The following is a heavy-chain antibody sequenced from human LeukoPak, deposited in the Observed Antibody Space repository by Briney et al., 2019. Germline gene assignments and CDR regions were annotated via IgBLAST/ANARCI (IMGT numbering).Heavy chain of an antibody. CDR1: GYTFTDYF. Sequence: ASVKVSCKPSGYTFTDYFVHWVRQAPGQGLEWMGWINPNSGGTNYAQKFQGWVTMTRDTSISTAYMELSRLRSDDTAVYYCARARYSYGYSYYYYGMDVWGQGTTVTVSS. J-gene: IGHJ6*02. CDR2: INPNSGGT. V-gene: IGHV1-2*04. D-gene: IGHD5-18*01. CDR3: ARARYSYGYSYYYYGMDV.